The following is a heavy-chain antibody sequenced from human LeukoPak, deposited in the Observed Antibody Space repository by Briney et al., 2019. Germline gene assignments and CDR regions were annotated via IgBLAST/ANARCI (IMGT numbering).Heavy chain of an antibody. D-gene: IGHD1/OR15-1a*01. J-gene: IGHJ4*02. V-gene: IGHV3-74*01. CDR1: GFTFSNYW. Sequence: PGGSLRLPCVGSGFTFSNYWMHWVRQAPGKGPVWVSRINTDGTTTDYADSVRGRFTISRDNAKNTVYLQMNGLRADDTALYYCAKDLTWNTADYWGQGTLVTVSS. CDR3: AKDLTWNTADY. CDR2: INTDGTTT.